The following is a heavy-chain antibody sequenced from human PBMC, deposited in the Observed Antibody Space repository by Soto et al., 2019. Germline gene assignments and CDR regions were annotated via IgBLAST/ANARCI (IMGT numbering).Heavy chain of an antibody. CDR2: IWYDGSNK. CDR3: ARGEYSSSSPFDY. Sequence: QVQLVESGGGVVQPGRSLRLSCAASGFTFSSYGMHWVRQAPGKGLEWVAVIWYDGSNKYYADSVKGRFTISRDNSKNTLYLQMNSLRAEDTAVYYCARGEYSSSSPFDYWGQGTLVTVSS. D-gene: IGHD6-6*01. V-gene: IGHV3-33*01. J-gene: IGHJ4*02. CDR1: GFTFSSYG.